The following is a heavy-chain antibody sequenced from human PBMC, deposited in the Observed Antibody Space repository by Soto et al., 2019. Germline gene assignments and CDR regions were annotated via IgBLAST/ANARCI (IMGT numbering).Heavy chain of an antibody. D-gene: IGHD3-3*01. CDR2: IIPIFGTA. Sequence: ASVKVSCKASGGTFSSYAISWVRQAPGQGLEWMGGIIPIFGTANYAQKFQGRVTITADESTSTAYMELSSLRSEDTAVYYCASSSANYDFWSGYYHYFDYWGQGTLVTVSS. CDR3: ASSSANYDFWSGYYHYFDY. V-gene: IGHV1-69*13. J-gene: IGHJ4*02. CDR1: GGTFSSYA.